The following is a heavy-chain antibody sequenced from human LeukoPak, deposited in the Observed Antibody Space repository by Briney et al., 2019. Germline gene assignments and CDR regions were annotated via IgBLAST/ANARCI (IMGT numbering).Heavy chain of an antibody. V-gene: IGHV3-23*01. CDR2: ISGSGGST. D-gene: IGHD6-13*01. J-gene: IGHJ5*02. CDR1: GFTFSSYA. CDR3: AKDGGSSSWYRTNWFDP. Sequence: GGSLRLSCAASGFTFSSYAMSWVRQAPGKGLEWVSAISGSGGSTYYADSVKGRFTISRDNSKNTLYLQMNSLRAEDTAVYYCAKDGGSSSWYRTNWFDPWGQGTLVTVSS.